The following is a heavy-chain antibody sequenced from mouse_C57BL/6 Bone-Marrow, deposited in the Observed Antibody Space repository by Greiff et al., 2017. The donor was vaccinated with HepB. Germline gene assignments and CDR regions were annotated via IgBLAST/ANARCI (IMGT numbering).Heavy chain of an antibody. J-gene: IGHJ1*03. V-gene: IGHV1-52*01. CDR2: IDPSDSET. Sequence: QVQLQQPGAELVRPGSSVKLSCKASGYTFTSYWMHWVKQRPIQGLEWIGNIDPSDSETHYNQKFKDKATLTVDKSSSTAYMQLSSLTSEDSAVYYCARRGVYYYGSSWYYDVWGTGTTVTVSS. D-gene: IGHD1-1*01. CDR1: GYTFTSYW. CDR3: ARRGVYYYGSSWYYDV.